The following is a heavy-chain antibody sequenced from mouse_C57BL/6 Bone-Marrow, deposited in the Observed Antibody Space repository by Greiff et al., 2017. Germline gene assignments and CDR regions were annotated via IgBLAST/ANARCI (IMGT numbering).Heavy chain of an antibody. Sequence: VHVKQSGAELVRPGASVKLSCTASGFNIKDDYMHWVKQRPEQGLEWIGWIDPENGDTEYASKFQGKATITADTSSNTAYLQLSSLTSVDTAVYYCSSFDGNYFDFWGQGTPLTVAS. V-gene: IGHV14-4*01. CDR3: SSFDGNYFDF. J-gene: IGHJ2*01. CDR1: GFNIKDDY. CDR2: IDPENGDT. D-gene: IGHD2-3*01.